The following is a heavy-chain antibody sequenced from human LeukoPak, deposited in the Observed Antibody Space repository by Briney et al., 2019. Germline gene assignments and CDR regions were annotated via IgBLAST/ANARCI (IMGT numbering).Heavy chain of an antibody. V-gene: IGHV1-69*13. CDR2: IIPIFGTA. Sequence: GASVKVSCKASGGTFSSHAISWVRQAPGQGLEWMGGIIPIFGTANYAQKFQGRVTITADESTSTAYMELSSLRSEDTAVYYCARDRDCSGGSCYSAWFDPWGQGTLVTVSS. D-gene: IGHD2-15*01. CDR1: GGTFSSHA. J-gene: IGHJ5*02. CDR3: ARDRDCSGGSCYSAWFDP.